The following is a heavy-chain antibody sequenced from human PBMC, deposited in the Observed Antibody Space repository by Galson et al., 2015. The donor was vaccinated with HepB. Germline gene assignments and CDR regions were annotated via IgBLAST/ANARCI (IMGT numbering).Heavy chain of an antibody. CDR3: AKKSRIAVAASTTGYGMDV. Sequence: SLRLSCAASGFTFSSYAMSWVRQAPGKGLEWVSAISGSGGSTYYADSVKGRFTISRDNSKNTLYLQMNSLRAEDTAVYYCAKKSRIAVAASTTGYGMDVWGQGTTVTVSS. V-gene: IGHV3-23*01. CDR2: ISGSGGST. CDR1: GFTFSSYA. D-gene: IGHD6-19*01. J-gene: IGHJ6*02.